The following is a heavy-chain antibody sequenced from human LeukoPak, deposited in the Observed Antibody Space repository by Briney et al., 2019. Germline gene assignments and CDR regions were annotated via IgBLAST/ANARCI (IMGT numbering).Heavy chain of an antibody. Sequence: GASVKVSCKASGGTFSSYATSWVRLAPGQGLEWMGRIIPILGIANYAQKFQGRVTITADKSTSTAYMELSSLRSEDTAVYYCARVGDTAMDYWGQGTLVTVSS. CDR3: ARVGDTAMDY. J-gene: IGHJ4*02. CDR1: GGTFSSYA. D-gene: IGHD5-18*01. CDR2: IIPILGIA. V-gene: IGHV1-69*04.